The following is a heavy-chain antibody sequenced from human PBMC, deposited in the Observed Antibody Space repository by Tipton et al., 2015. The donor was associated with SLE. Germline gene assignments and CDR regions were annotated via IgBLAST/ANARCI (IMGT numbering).Heavy chain of an antibody. CDR2: IYTSGST. CDR1: GGSISSGTYY. J-gene: IGHJ6*03. D-gene: IGHD3-3*01. V-gene: IGHV4-61*02. CDR3: ARDVTIFRVDYYYYYMDV. Sequence: TLSLTCTVSGGSISSGTYYWSWIRQPAGKGLEWIGRIYTSGSTNYNPSLKSRVTISVDTSKNQFSLKLSSVTAADTAVYYCARDVTIFRVDYYYYYMDVWGKGTTVTVSS.